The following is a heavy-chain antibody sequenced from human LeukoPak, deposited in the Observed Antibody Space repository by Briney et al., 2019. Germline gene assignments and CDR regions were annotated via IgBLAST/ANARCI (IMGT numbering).Heavy chain of an antibody. V-gene: IGHV3-11*04. Sequence: GGSLRLSCAASGFTFSDYYMTWIRQAPGKGLEWVSYISSGGSTIYYADSVKGRFTISRDNAKNSLYLQMNSLRAEDTAVYYCARADYGYYYMDVWGKGTTVTVSS. CDR3: ARADYGYYYMDV. CDR1: GFTFSDYY. CDR2: ISSGGSTI. D-gene: IGHD4/OR15-4a*01. J-gene: IGHJ6*03.